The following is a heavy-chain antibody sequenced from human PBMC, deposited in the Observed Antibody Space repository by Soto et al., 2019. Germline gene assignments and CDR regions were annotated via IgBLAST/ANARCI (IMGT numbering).Heavy chain of an antibody. D-gene: IGHD3-16*01. CDR3: ARDSAGGVFDI. Sequence: GGSLRLSCAASGFTFSSYAMHWVRQAPGKGLEYVSAISSNGGSTYYANSVKGRFTISGDNSKNTLYLQMGSLRAEDMAVYYCARDSAGGVFDIWGQGTMVTVSS. CDR1: GFTFSSYA. J-gene: IGHJ3*02. CDR2: ISSNGGST. V-gene: IGHV3-64*01.